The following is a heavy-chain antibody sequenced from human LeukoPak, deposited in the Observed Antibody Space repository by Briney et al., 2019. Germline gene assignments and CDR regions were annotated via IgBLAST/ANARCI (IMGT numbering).Heavy chain of an antibody. CDR1: GFTFSDYY. D-gene: IGHD3-22*01. J-gene: IGHJ3*02. CDR2: ISSSGSTI. Sequence: GGSLRLSCGASGFTFSDYYMSWIRQAPGKGLEWVSYISSSGSTIYYADSVKGRFTISRDNAKNSLYLQMNSLRAEDTAVYYCARSAYYDTSDTLTGTFDIWGQGTMVTVSS. CDR3: ARSAYYDTSDTLTGTFDI. V-gene: IGHV3-11*01.